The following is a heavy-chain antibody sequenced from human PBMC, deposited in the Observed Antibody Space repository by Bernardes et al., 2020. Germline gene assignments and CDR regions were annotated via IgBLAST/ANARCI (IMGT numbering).Heavy chain of an antibody. CDR1: GLSLTTSGVR. CDR3: ARMHDYINYSFDY. Sequence: SGPTLVKPTQTLTLPCTFSGLSLTTSGVRVSWIRQPPGKALEWLARLDWDADKFYNTSLKSRLTISRDTSKNQVVLTMTNVDPVDTATYYCARMHDYINYSFDYWGQGALVTVSS. V-gene: IGHV2-70*04. D-gene: IGHD4-4*01. J-gene: IGHJ4*02. CDR2: LDWDADK.